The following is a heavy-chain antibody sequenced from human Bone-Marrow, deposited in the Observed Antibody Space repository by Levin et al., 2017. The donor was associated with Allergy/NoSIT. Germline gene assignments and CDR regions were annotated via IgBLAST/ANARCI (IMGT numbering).Heavy chain of an antibody. CDR2: ISGSGGNT. CDR3: AGYDTSAYHSPFDY. CDR1: GFIFSNYA. J-gene: IGHJ4*02. Sequence: GESLKISCAASGFIFSNYAMNWVRQAPGKGLEWVSQISGSGGNTHYADSVKGRFTFSRANSKNTLYLQMNSLRAEDTAVYYCAGYDTSAYHSPFDYWGQGTLVTVSS. V-gene: IGHV3-23*01. D-gene: IGHD3-22*01.